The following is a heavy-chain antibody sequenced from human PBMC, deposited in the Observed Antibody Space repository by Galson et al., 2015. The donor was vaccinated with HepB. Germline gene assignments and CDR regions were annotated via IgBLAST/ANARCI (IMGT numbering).Heavy chain of an antibody. V-gene: IGHV3-23*01. D-gene: IGHD5-24*01. Sequence: SLRLSCAVSGFTFGSFGIGWVRQAPERGLEWISSLGGEGTDKYYSDSVKGRFTISRNDSKNTLHLEMSSLRAEDTALYYCAKGRDGDPFPDGFDIWGQGTMVTVSS. J-gene: IGHJ3*02. CDR1: GFTFGSFG. CDR2: LGGEGTDK. CDR3: AKGRDGDPFPDGFDI.